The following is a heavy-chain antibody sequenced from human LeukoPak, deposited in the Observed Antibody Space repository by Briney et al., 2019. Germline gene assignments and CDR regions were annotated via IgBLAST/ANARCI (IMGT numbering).Heavy chain of an antibody. J-gene: IGHJ4*02. CDR2: MNPNSGNT. CDR1: GYTFTSYD. Sequence: ASVKVSCKASGYTFTSYDINWVQQATGQGLEWMGWMNPNSGNTGYAQKFQGRVTMTRNTSISTAYMELSSLRSEDTAVYYCAREVSGDYGMSYWGQGTLVTVSS. V-gene: IGHV1-8*01. CDR3: AREVSGDYGMSY. D-gene: IGHD4-17*01.